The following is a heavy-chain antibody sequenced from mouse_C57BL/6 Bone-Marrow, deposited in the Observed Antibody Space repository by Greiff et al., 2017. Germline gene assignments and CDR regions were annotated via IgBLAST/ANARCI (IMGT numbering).Heavy chain of an antibody. D-gene: IGHD1-1*01. CDR3: ARLDGSSYVDY. CDR1: GYTFTSYW. Sequence: QVQLQQPGAELVKPGASVKLSCKASGYTFTSYWMHWVKQRPGQGLEWIGMIHPNSGSTNYNEKFKGKATLTVDKSSSTAYMQLSSLTSEDSAVYYCARLDGSSYVDYWGQGTTLTVSS. J-gene: IGHJ2*01. V-gene: IGHV1-64*01. CDR2: IHPNSGST.